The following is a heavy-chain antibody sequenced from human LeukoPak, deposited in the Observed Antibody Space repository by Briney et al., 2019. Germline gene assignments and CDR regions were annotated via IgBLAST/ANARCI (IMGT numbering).Heavy chain of an antibody. CDR1: GVSISNYY. J-gene: IGHJ4*02. D-gene: IGHD2-15*01. CDR2: IYYSGST. CDR3: AREVVAAAGTVDY. Sequence: SETLSLTCTVSGVSISNYYWSWIRQPPGKGLEWIGYIYYSGSTNYNPSLKSRVTISVDRTKNHFSLKLSSVTAADTAVYYCAREVVAAAGTVDYWGQGTLVTVSS. V-gene: IGHV4-59*01.